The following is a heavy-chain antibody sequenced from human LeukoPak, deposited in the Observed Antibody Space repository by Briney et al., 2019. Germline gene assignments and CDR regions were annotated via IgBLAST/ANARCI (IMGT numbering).Heavy chain of an antibody. CDR1: GYTFTSYG. Sequence: ASVNVSCKASGYTFTSYGISWVRQAPGQGLEWMGWISACNGNTNYAQKLQGRVTMTTDTSTSTAYMELRSLRSEDTAVYYCARGHCSGGSCGNYYYYYGMDVWGQGTTVTVSS. CDR2: ISACNGNT. D-gene: IGHD2-15*01. CDR3: ARGHCSGGSCGNYYYYYGMDV. J-gene: IGHJ6*02. V-gene: IGHV1-18*01.